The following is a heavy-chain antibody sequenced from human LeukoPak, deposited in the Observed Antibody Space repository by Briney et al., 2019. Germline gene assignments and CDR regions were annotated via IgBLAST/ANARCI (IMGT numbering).Heavy chain of an antibody. CDR2: IHNVGFT. CDR3: ASETDYSHPNWFDP. D-gene: IGHD4-11*01. V-gene: IGHV4-4*02. J-gene: IGHJ5*02. CDR1: GDSISSRYW. Sequence: SETLSLTCTVSGDSISSRYWWSWVRQPPGKGLEWIGQIHNVGFTKYNPSLKSRVTTSVDKSKNHFSLKLNSVTAADTALYYCASETDYSHPNWFDPWGQGILVTVSS.